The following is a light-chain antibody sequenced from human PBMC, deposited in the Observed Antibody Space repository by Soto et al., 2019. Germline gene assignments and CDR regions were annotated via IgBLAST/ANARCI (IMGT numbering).Light chain of an antibody. CDR3: QSYDDSLSAYV. CDR1: TSNIGAGYD. Sequence: QSVLTQPPSVSVAPGQRVTISCTGSTSNIGAGYDLHWYQQLPGTAPKLLIYGNINRPSGVPERFSASKSGTSASLAITGLQAEDEADFYCQSYDDSLSAYVFGTGTKLTVL. J-gene: IGLJ1*01. CDR2: GNI. V-gene: IGLV1-40*01.